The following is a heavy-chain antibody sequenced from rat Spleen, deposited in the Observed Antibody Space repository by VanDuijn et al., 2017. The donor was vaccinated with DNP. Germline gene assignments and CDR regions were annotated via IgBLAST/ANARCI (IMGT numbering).Heavy chain of an antibody. D-gene: IGHD1-7*01. V-gene: IGHV2S12*01. CDR1: GFSLTDFD. CDR2: ISNAGNP. Sequence: QVQLKESGPGLVQPSQTLSLTCTVSGFSLTDFDINWVRQPPGKGLEWIAAISNAGNPYYNSTLKSRLSIGRDTSKSQVFLKMNGLQTEDTATYYCSRGDYSYWGQGVMVTVSS. J-gene: IGHJ2*01. CDR3: SRGDYSY.